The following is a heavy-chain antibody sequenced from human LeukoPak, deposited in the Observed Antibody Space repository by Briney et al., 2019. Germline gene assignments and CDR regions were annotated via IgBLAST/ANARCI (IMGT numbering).Heavy chain of an antibody. CDR3: ASDTGHTAVGIDY. CDR2: TFSDGSST. CDR1: GFTFSRHW. D-gene: IGHD5-18*01. J-gene: IGHJ4*02. Sequence: GGSLRLSCAASGFTFSRHWMHWVRQAPGKGLVWVSRTFSDGSSTDYADSVKGRFTISRDTAKITLYLQMDSLRAEDTAVYYCASDTGHTAVGIDYWGQGTLVTVSS. V-gene: IGHV3-74*01.